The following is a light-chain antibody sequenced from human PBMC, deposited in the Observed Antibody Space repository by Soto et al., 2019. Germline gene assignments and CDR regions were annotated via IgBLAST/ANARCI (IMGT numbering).Light chain of an antibody. CDR3: QQSYSTLGAT. Sequence: DIQMTQSPSSLSASVGDRVTITCRASQSINSYLNWYQQKPGKAPKLLIYAASSLQSGVPSRFSGSGSGTDFTLTISSLQPEDFATYYCQQSYSTLGATFGPGTRWIS. V-gene: IGKV1-39*01. CDR1: QSINSY. CDR2: AAS. J-gene: IGKJ3*01.